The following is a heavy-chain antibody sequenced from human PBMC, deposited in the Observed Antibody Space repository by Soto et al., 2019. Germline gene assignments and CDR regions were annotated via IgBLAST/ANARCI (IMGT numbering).Heavy chain of an antibody. CDR3: ARDGYCSGGSCYSVPVFDY. D-gene: IGHD2-15*01. CDR1: GFTFSSYS. CDR2: IWYDGSNK. Sequence: PGGSLRLSCAASGFTFSSYSMNWVRQAPGKGLEWVAVIWYDGSNKYYADSVKGRFTISRDNSKNTLYLQMNSLRAEDTAVYYCARDGYCSGGSCYSVPVFDYWGQGTLVTVSS. J-gene: IGHJ4*02. V-gene: IGHV3-33*08.